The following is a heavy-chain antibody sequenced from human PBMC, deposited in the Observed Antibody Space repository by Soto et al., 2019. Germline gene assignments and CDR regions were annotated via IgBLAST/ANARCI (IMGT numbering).Heavy chain of an antibody. J-gene: IGHJ5*02. CDR3: ARGALVVDTAMVTSGLGWFDP. D-gene: IGHD5-18*01. V-gene: IGHV4-31*03. Sequence: SETLSLTCTVSGGSISSGGYYWSWIRQHPGKGLEWIGYIYYSGSTYYNPSLKSRVTISVDTSKNQFSLKLSSVTAADTAVYYCARGALVVDTAMVTSGLGWFDPWGQGTLVTVSS. CDR2: IYYSGST. CDR1: GGSISSGGYY.